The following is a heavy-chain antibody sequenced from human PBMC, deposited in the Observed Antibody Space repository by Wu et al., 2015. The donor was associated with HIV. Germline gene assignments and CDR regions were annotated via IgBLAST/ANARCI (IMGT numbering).Heavy chain of an antibody. Sequence: QDQLVQSGAEVKKPGASVKVPCMVSEYSLTELSIHWVRQAPGKGLEWMGGFAPEEGEKISAQKFQGRVTMTEDTSTNTAYLELSSLRSEDTAVYYCATVRGEYSGWTTKYYYYYMDVWGQGTTVTVSS. CDR2: FAPEEGEK. J-gene: IGHJ6*03. CDR3: ATVRGEYSGWTTKYYYYYMDV. V-gene: IGHV1-24*01. D-gene: IGHD6-19*01. CDR1: EYSLTELS.